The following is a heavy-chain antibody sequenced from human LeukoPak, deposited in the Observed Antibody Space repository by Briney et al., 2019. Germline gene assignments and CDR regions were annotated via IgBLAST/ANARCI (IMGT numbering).Heavy chain of an antibody. J-gene: IGHJ4*02. D-gene: IGHD3-9*01. CDR1: GGSISSSNW. V-gene: IGHV4-4*02. CDR3: ARGPTRYFDWLLYGTLDY. Sequence: SETLSLTCAVSGGSISSSNWWSWVRQPPGKGLEWIGEINHSGSTNYNPSLKSRVTISVDTSKNQFSLKLSSVTAADTAVYYCARGPTRYFDWLLYGTLDYWGQGTLVTVSS. CDR2: INHSGST.